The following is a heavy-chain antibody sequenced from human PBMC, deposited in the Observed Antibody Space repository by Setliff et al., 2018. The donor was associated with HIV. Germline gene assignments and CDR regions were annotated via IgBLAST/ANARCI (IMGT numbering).Heavy chain of an antibody. J-gene: IGHJ4*02. D-gene: IGHD5-18*01. V-gene: IGHV4-4*09. CDR2: IYTSGST. Sequence: KPSETLSLTCNVSGDSISGYFWSWIRQPPGKGLEWIGYIYTSGSTNYNPSLKSRVTISVDTSKNQFSLKLSPVTAADTAVYYCAREGKTALVTKYFDYWGQGTLVTVSS. CDR1: GDSISGYF. CDR3: AREGKTALVTKYFDY.